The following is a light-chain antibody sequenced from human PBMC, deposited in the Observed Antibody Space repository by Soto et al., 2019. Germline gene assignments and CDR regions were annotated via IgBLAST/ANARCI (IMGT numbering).Light chain of an antibody. CDR1: SSDVGGYNY. J-gene: IGLJ3*02. Sequence: QSALTQPASVSGSPGQSITISCTGTSSDVGGYNYVSWYQQHPGKAPKLMIYGVTNRPSGVSNRFSGSKSGNTASLTISVLQAEDEADYYCSSYTSSSTLRVFGGGTKLTVL. CDR3: SSYTSSSTLRV. V-gene: IGLV2-14*01. CDR2: GVT.